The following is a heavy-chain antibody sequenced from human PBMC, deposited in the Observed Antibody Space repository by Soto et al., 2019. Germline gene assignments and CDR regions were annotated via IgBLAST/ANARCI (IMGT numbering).Heavy chain of an antibody. J-gene: IGHJ5*02. CDR3: ARGLPYHDFWSGYYAQQAWFDP. Sequence: PSETLSLTCAVYGGSFIGYYWSWIRQPPGKGLEWIGEINHSGSTNYNPSLKSRVTISVDTSKNQFSLKLSSVTAADTAVYYCARGLPYHDFWSGYYAQQAWFDPWGQGTLVTVSS. D-gene: IGHD3-3*01. CDR1: GGSFIGYY. V-gene: IGHV4-34*01. CDR2: INHSGST.